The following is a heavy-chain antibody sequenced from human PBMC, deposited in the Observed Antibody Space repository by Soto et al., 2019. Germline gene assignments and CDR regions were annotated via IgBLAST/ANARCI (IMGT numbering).Heavy chain of an antibody. CDR1: GGSISSGGYY. D-gene: IGHD5-18*01. V-gene: IGHV4-31*03. CDR3: ARSGYSYGPNPLIY. J-gene: IGHJ4*02. Sequence: PSETLSLTCTVSGGSISSGGYYWSWIRQHPGKGLEWIGYIYYSGSTYYNPSLKSRVTISVDTSKNQFSLKLSSVTAADTAVYYCARSGYSYGPNPLIYWGQGTLVNVS. CDR2: IYYSGST.